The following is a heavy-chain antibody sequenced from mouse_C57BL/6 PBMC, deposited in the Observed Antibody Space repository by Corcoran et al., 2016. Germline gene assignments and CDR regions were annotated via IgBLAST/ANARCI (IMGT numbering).Heavy chain of an antibody. Sequence: EVQLQQSGPELVKPGASVKISCKASGYTFTDYYMNWVKQSHGKSLEWIGDINPNNGGTSYNQKFKGKATLIVDKSSSTAYMELRSLTSEDSAVYYCARSSYDGYYNYAMDYWGQGTSVTVSS. CDR3: ARSSYDGYYNYAMDY. J-gene: IGHJ4*01. V-gene: IGHV1-26*01. D-gene: IGHD2-3*01. CDR2: INPNNGGT. CDR1: GYTFTDYY.